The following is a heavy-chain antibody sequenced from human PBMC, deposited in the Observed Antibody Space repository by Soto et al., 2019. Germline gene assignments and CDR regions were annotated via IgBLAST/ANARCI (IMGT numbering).Heavy chain of an antibody. Sequence: TSETLSLTCAVSGGSISSSNWWSWVRQPPGKGLEWIGEIYHSGSTNYNPSLKSRVTISVDKSKNQFSLKLSSVTAADTAVYYCARVNTAMANWFDPWGQGTLVTVSS. CDR2: IYHSGST. CDR1: GGSISSSNW. CDR3: ARVNTAMANWFDP. J-gene: IGHJ5*02. V-gene: IGHV4-4*02. D-gene: IGHD5-18*01.